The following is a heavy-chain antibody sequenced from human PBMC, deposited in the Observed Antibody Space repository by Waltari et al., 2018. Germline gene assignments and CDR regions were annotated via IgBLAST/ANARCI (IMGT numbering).Heavy chain of an antibody. Sequence: QVQLQESGPGLVKPSETLSLTCAVSGYSISSGYYWGWIRQPPGTGLEWIGSIYHSGSTYYNPSLKSRVTISVDTSKNQFSLKLSSVTAADTAVYYCAREWGAKYYYDSSGYFRYYFDYWGQGTLVTVSS. CDR3: AREWGAKYYYDSSGYFRYYFDY. J-gene: IGHJ4*02. CDR2: IYHSGST. CDR1: GYSISSGYY. V-gene: IGHV4-38-2*02. D-gene: IGHD3-22*01.